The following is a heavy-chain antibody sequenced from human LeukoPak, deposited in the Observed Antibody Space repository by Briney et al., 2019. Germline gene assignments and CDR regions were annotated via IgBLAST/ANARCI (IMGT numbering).Heavy chain of an antibody. CDR3: ARHTYGNPYSYGMDV. D-gene: IGHD4-11*01. J-gene: IGHJ6*02. CDR2: IRYSGST. CDR1: GGSISSYY. Sequence: PSETLSLTCTVSGGSISSYYWSWIRQPPGKGPEWIGYIRYSGSTNYNPSLKSRVTISVDTSMNQFSLKLTSVTAADTAEYYCARHTYGNPYSYGMDVWGQGTTVTVSS. V-gene: IGHV4-59*01.